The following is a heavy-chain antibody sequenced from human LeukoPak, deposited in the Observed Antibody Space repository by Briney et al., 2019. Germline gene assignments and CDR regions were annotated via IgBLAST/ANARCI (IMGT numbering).Heavy chain of an antibody. CDR1: GGTFSRYA. CDR3: ARDRGVVVPAARRGCGLDV. V-gene: IGHV1-46*01. CDR2: INPSGGST. Sequence: GASVKVSCKASGGTFSRYAISWVRQAPGQGLEWMGIINPSGGSTSYAQKFQGRVTMTRDTSTSTVYMELSSLRSEDTAVYYCARDRGVVVPAARRGCGLDVWGKGTTVTVSS. D-gene: IGHD2-2*01. J-gene: IGHJ6*04.